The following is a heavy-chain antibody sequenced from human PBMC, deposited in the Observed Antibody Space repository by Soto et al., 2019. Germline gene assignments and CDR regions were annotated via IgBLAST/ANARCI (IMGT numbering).Heavy chain of an antibody. CDR3: ARPVEMATISRSYLFY. D-gene: IGHD5-12*01. CDR1: GGTFSNYA. V-gene: IGHV1-69*13. J-gene: IGHJ4*02. CDR2: IIPIFGTA. Sequence: SVKVSCKASGGTFSNYAINWVRQAPGQGLEWMGGIIPIFGTANYAQKFQGTVTITADESTSTAYLDLSRLRSEDTAVYYCARPVEMATISRSYLFYWGQGTLVTVSS.